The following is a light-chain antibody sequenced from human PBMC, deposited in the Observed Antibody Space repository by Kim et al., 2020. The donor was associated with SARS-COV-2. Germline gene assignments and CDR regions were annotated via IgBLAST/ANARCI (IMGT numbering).Light chain of an antibody. V-gene: IGKV1-5*01. J-gene: IGKJ5*01. Sequence: ASVGDRATSTGRASQSIGGWLAWYQQKPGKAPKLLIHDVSSVESGVPSRFSGSGSETEFTLTISSLQPDDFATYYCQHHSTYPITFGQGTRLEIK. CDR2: DVS. CDR3: QHHSTYPIT. CDR1: QSIGGW.